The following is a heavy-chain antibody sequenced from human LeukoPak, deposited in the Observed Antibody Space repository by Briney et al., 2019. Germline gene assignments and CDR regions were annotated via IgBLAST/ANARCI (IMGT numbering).Heavy chain of an antibody. V-gene: IGHV3-30*04. CDR2: ISYDGSNK. Sequence: GGSLRLSCAASGFTFSGSAMHWVRQAPGKGLEWVAVISYDGSNKYYADSVKGRFTISRDNSKNTLYLQMNSLRAEDTAVYYCARETYYYGSGRGMDVWGQGTTVTVSS. J-gene: IGHJ6*02. D-gene: IGHD3-10*01. CDR1: GFTFSGSA. CDR3: ARETYYYGSGRGMDV.